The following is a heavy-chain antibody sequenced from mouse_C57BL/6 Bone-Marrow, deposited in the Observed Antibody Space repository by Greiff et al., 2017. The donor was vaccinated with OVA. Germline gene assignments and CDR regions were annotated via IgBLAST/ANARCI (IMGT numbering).Heavy chain of an antibody. CDR3: ARNEYDSSSYWYFDV. CDR2: IDPNSGGT. J-gene: IGHJ1*03. Sequence: QVQLQQPGAELVKPGASVKLSCTASGYTFTSYWMHWVKQRPGRGLEWIGRIDPNSGGTKYTAKFKSKATLTVDTTSSTAYMQLSSLTSEYSAVYYCARNEYDSSSYWYFDVWGTGTTVTVSS. V-gene: IGHV1-72*01. D-gene: IGHD1-1*01. CDR1: GYTFTSYW.